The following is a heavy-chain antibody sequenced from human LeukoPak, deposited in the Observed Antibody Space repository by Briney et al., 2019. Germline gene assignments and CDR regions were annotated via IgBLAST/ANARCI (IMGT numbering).Heavy chain of an antibody. V-gene: IGHV3-74*01. CDR2: INPGGSSI. J-gene: IGHJ4*02. CDR1: GFTFSSYW. Sequence: GGSLRLSCAASGFTFSSYWMHWVRQVPGKGLVWVARINPGGSSITYADSVKGRFTISRDNAKNTLNLQMDSLRAEDTGVYYCARSNQADDYWGQGTLVTVSS. CDR3: ARSNQADDY. D-gene: IGHD1-14*01.